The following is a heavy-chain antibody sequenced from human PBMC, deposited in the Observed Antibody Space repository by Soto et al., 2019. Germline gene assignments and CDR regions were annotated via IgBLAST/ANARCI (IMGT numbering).Heavy chain of an antibody. D-gene: IGHD6-19*01. V-gene: IGHV3-66*01. CDR3: ARRGAVADYYYYYYMDV. CDR1: GFTVSSNY. Sequence: GGSLRLSCAASGFTVSSNYMSWVRQAPGKGLEWVSVIYSGGSTYYADSVKGRFTISRDNSKNTLYLQMNSLRAEDTAVYYCARRGAVADYYYYYYMDVWGKGTTVTVSS. J-gene: IGHJ6*03. CDR2: IYSGGST.